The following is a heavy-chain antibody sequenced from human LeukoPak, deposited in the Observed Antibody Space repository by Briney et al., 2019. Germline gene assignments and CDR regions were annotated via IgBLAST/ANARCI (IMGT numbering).Heavy chain of an antibody. CDR2: ISYDGSNK. V-gene: IGHV3-30-3*01. CDR1: GFTFSSYA. CDR3: ARDRAAAGPDAFDI. J-gene: IGHJ3*02. Sequence: GGSLRLSCAASGFTFSSYAMHWVRQAPGKGLEWVAVISYDGSNKYYADSVKGRFTISRDNSKNTLYLQMNRLRAEDTAVYYCARDRAAAGPDAFDIWGQGTMVTVSS. D-gene: IGHD6-13*01.